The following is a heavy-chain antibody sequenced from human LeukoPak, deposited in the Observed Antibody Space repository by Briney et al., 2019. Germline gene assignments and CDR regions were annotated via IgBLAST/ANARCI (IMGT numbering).Heavy chain of an antibody. Sequence: GGSLRLSCAAAGFTFNNYAMSWVRRAPGKGLKWVSGISSGGSTYYADSVKGRFTISRDNSKNTLFLQMNSLRAEDTAVYYCAKDTYSSSPYYFDYWGQGTLVTVSS. J-gene: IGHJ4*02. V-gene: IGHV3-23*01. CDR3: AKDTYSSSPYYFDY. D-gene: IGHD6-6*01. CDR1: GFTFNNYA. CDR2: ISSGGST.